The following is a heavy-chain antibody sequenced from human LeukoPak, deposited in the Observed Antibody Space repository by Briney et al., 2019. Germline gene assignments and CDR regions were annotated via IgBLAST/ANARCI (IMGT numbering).Heavy chain of an antibody. J-gene: IGHJ4*02. V-gene: IGHV4-59*01. CDR2: IYYSGST. CDR1: GGSISSYY. Sequence: SETLSLTCTVSGGSISSYYWSWIRQAPGKGLEWIVYIYYSGSTNYNPSLKSRVTISVDTSKNQFSLKLSSVTAADTAVYYCASNKDSSSWYYFDYWGQGTLVTVSS. D-gene: IGHD6-13*01. CDR3: ASNKDSSSWYYFDY.